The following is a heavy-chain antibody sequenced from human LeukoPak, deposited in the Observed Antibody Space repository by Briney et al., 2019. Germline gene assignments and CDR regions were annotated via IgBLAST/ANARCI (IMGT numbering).Heavy chain of an antibody. V-gene: IGHV1-69*13. CDR2: IIPIFGTA. CDR1: GGTFSSYA. CDR3: ARDHFDILTGYYAPLYYFDY. D-gene: IGHD3-9*01. J-gene: IGHJ4*02. Sequence: GASVKVSCKASGGTFSSYAISWVRQAPGQGLEWMGGIIPIFGTANYAQKFQGRVMITADESTSTAYMELSSLRSEDTAVYYCARDHFDILTGYYAPLYYFDYWGQGTLVTVSS.